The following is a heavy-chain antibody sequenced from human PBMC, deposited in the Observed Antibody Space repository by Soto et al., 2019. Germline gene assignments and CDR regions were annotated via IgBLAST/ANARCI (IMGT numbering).Heavy chain of an antibody. CDR2: ISYDGSNK. D-gene: IGHD1-26*01. CDR1: GFTFSSYA. V-gene: IGHV3-30-3*01. J-gene: IGHJ6*02. CDR3: ARDVESGSSQYYYYYYGMDV. Sequence: GSLRLSCAASGFTFSSYAMHWVRQAPGKGLEWVAVISYDGSNKYYADSVKGRFTISRDNSKNTLYLQMNSLRAEDTAVYYCARDVESGSSQYYYYYYGMDVWGQGTTVTV.